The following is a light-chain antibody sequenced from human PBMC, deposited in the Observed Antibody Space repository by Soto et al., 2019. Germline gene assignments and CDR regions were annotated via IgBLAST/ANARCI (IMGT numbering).Light chain of an antibody. CDR2: GQN. CDR1: SSNSGSNT. J-gene: IGLJ2*01. CDR3: AVLDDSLDGRV. Sequence: QSVLTPPPAASGTPGQRVTISCSGSSSNSGSNTVNWYQQLPGTAPKLLIYGQNQRPSGVCDRFSGSKSGTSASLAISGLQSEDLGDYYFAVLDDSLDGRVFGGGTKLTV. V-gene: IGLV1-44*01.